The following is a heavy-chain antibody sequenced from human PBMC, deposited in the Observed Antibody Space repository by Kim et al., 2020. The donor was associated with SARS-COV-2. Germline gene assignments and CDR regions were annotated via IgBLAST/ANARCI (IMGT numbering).Heavy chain of an antibody. CDR1: GFSLSTSGMC. Sequence: SGPTLVNPTQTLTLTCTFSGFSLSTSGMCVSWIRQPPGKALEWLARIDWDDDKYYSTSLKTRLTISKDTSKNQVVLTMTNMDPVDTATYYCARIPVVGANSYYYGMDVWGQGTTVTVSS. CDR2: IDWDDDK. D-gene: IGHD1-26*01. J-gene: IGHJ6*02. CDR3: ARIPVVGANSYYYGMDV. V-gene: IGHV2-70*11.